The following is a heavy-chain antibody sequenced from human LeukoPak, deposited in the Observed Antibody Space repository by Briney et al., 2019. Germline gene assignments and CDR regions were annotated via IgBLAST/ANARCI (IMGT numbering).Heavy chain of an antibody. Sequence: GGSLRLSCVASGFTFRSFSMHWLRQAPGKGLEWISYIASDGPTHYADSVGGRFMISRDNARNSLFLQMNSLRDEDTALYYCARDGGSYTFDLWGQGTLVRVSS. CDR3: ARDGGSYTFDL. D-gene: IGHD2-15*01. J-gene: IGHJ4*02. CDR2: IASDGPT. CDR1: GFTFRSFS. V-gene: IGHV3-48*02.